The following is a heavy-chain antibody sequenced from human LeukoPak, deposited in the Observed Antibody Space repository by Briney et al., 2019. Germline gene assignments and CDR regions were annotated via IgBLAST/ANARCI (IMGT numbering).Heavy chain of an antibody. CDR1: GVPISSGGYY. V-gene: IGHV4-31*03. J-gene: IGHJ5*02. CDR3: ARDRSYSGSGSTDNWFDP. CDR2: IYYNGNT. Sequence: PSETLSLTCSVSGVPISSGGYYWTWIRQHPGKGLEWIGYIYYNGNTYYNPSLKSRVTISVDTSKNQFSLKVSSVTAADTAVYYCARDRSYSGSGSTDNWFDPWGQGTLVTVSS. D-gene: IGHD3-10*01.